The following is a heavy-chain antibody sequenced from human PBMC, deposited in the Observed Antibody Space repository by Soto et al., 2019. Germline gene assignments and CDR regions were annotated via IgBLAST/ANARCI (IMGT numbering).Heavy chain of an antibody. J-gene: IGHJ5*02. CDR2: IIPIFGTA. Sequence: SVKVSCKASGGTFSSYAISWVRQAPGQGLEWMGGIIPIFGTANYAQKFQGRVTITADESTSTAYMELSSLRSEDTAVYYCARRGCSSTSCYSVEKGFDPWGQGTLVTVSS. V-gene: IGHV1-69*13. D-gene: IGHD2-2*02. CDR3: ARRGCSSTSCYSVEKGFDP. CDR1: GGTFSSYA.